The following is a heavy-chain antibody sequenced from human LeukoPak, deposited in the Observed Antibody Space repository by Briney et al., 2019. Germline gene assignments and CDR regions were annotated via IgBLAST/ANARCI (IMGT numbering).Heavy chain of an antibody. J-gene: IGHJ4*02. Sequence: PGGSLRLSCAASGFTFSKYWMLWARQAPGKGRESVSRINTDGTVTTYADSVKGRFTVSRDNADNTMFLQMNSVRDEDTAVYYCATKQWLAPPPDSWGQGTPVTVSS. V-gene: IGHV3-74*01. D-gene: IGHD6-19*01. CDR3: ATKQWLAPPPDS. CDR1: GFTFSKYW. CDR2: INTDGTVT.